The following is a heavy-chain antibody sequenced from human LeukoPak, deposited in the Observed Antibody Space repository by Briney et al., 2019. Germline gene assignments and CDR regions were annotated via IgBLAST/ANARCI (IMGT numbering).Heavy chain of an antibody. CDR3: ARDPRNYGDYYFDY. Sequence: PGGSLRLSCAASGFTFSDYYMSWIRQAPGKGLEWVSYISSSGSTIYYADSVKGRFTISRDNAKKSLYLQMNSLGAEDTAVYYCARDPRNYGDYYFDYWGQGTLVTVSS. CDR1: GFTFSDYY. J-gene: IGHJ4*02. D-gene: IGHD4-17*01. CDR2: ISSSGSTI. V-gene: IGHV3-11*04.